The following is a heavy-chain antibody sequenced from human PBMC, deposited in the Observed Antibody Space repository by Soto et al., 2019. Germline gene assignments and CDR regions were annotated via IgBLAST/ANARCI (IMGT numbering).Heavy chain of an antibody. CDR2: IWYDGSNK. CDR1: GFTFSSYG. D-gene: IGHD6-6*01. J-gene: IGHJ4*02. CDR3: AREARGIAARTIDY. Sequence: PGGSLRLSCAASGFTFSSYGMHWVRQAPGKGLEWVAVIWYDGSNKYYADSVKGRFTISRDNSKNTLYLQMNSLRAEDTAVYYCAREARGIAARTIDYWGQGTLVTVSS. V-gene: IGHV3-33*01.